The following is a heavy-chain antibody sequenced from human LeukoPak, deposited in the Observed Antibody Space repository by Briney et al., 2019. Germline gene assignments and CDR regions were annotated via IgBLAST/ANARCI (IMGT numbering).Heavy chain of an antibody. D-gene: IGHD5-18*01. CDR2: ISSSSSTI. Sequence: GGSLRLSCAAPGFTFSSYSMNWVRQAPGKGLEGVLYISSSSSTIYYADSVKGRFTISRDNAKNSLYLQMNSLRAEDTAVYYCARDPTGRIQLWFDWGQGTLVTVSS. CDR1: GFTFSSYS. CDR3: ARDPTGRIQLWFD. J-gene: IGHJ4*02. V-gene: IGHV3-48*04.